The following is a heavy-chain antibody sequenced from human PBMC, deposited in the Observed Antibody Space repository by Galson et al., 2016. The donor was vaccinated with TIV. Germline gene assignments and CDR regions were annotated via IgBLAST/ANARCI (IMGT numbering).Heavy chain of an antibody. V-gene: IGHV6-1*01. J-gene: IGHJ4*02. CDR1: GDSVSSNSAA. D-gene: IGHD3-3*01. CDR2: TFYRSKWYN. Sequence: CAISGDSVSSNSAAWNWLRPSPSRGLEWLGWTFYRSKWYNDYAPSVKSRITINPDTSKNQVSLQLHSVTPEDTAVYYCARATPSVFGVVMTLDYWGQGTLVTVSS. CDR3: ARATPSVFGVVMTLDY.